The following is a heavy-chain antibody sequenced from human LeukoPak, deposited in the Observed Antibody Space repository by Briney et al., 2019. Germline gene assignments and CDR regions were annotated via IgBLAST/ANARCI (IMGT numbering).Heavy chain of an antibody. CDR2: IYYSGST. CDR3: ARVTKRPRGHFDY. J-gene: IGHJ4*02. V-gene: IGHV4-31*03. CDR1: GGSISSGGYY. Sequence: SEILSLTCTVSGGSISSGGYYWSWIRQHPGKGLEWIGYIYYSGSTYYNPSLKSRVTISVDTSKNRFSLKLSSVTAADTAVYYCARVTKRPRGHFDYWGQGTLVTVSS.